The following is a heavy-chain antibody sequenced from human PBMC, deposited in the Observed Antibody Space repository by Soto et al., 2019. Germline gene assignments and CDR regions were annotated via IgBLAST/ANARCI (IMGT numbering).Heavy chain of an antibody. CDR1: GFTLSVYW. D-gene: IGHD3-10*01. J-gene: IGHJ3*02. V-gene: IGHV3-7*01. CDR3: LITTSAFGI. CDR2: IKQDGGER. Sequence: EVQLVESGGGLVQPGGSLRLSCAASGFTLSVYWMNWVRQAPGKGLEWVANIKQDGGERNYVDSVKGRFTISRDNAKNSLHLQMNSLVADGTAVYYFLITTSAFGICGQGTLVTVSS.